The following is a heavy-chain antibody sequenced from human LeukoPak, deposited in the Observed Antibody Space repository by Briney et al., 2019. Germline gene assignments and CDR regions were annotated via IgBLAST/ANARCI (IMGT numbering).Heavy chain of an antibody. D-gene: IGHD3-9*01. CDR3: AKARYYDILTGYYLPFAY. CDR2: ISSSGNSI. V-gene: IGHV3-11*01. CDR1: GFTFGDYY. Sequence: GGSLRLSCAASGFTFGDYYMSWIRQAPGKGLEWVSYISSSGNSISYADSVKGRFTISRDNSKNTLYLQMSSLRAEDTAVYYCAKARYYDILTGYYLPFAYWGQGTLVTVSS. J-gene: IGHJ4*02.